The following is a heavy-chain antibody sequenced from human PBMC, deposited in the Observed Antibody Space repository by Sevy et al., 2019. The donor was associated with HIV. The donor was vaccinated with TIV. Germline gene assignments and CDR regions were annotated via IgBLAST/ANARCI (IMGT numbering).Heavy chain of an antibody. Sequence: SETLSLTCTVSGGSINSDHWNWIRQPPGKGLEWIGYVYYIGGTNYNPSLKNRVTIAVDRTKNQFSLKLTSVTAADTAVYYCARRNDFAIWGQGTMVTVSS. CDR3: ARRNDFAI. V-gene: IGHV4-59*08. CDR1: GGSINSDH. J-gene: IGHJ3*02. CDR2: VYYIGGT.